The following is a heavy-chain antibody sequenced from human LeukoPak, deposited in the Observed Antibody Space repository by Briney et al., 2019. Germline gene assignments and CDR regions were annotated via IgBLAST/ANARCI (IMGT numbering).Heavy chain of an antibody. V-gene: IGHV4-59*01. CDR2: IYYSGST. J-gene: IGHJ3*02. Sequence: SETLSLTCTVSGGSISSYYLSWIRQPPGMGLEWIGYIYYSGSTNYNPSPKSRFTITVKTSKNQFTLKLRSVAAADTAVYYCAKTGTRPYDAFDIWGQGTMVTVSS. CDR3: AKTGTRPYDAFDI. CDR1: GGSISSYY. D-gene: IGHD1-1*01.